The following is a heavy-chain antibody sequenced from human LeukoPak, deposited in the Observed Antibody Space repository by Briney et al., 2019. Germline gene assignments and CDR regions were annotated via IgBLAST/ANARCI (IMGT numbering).Heavy chain of an antibody. Sequence: PGRSLRLSCAASGFTFSSYAMHWVRQAPGKGLEWVAVISYDGSNKYYADSVKGRFTISRDNAKNTLFLQMNSLRAEDTAVYYCVLGMRNDYFDYWGQGTLVTVSS. CDR1: GFTFSSYA. CDR3: VLGMRNDYFDY. D-gene: IGHD7-27*01. CDR2: ISYDGSNK. J-gene: IGHJ4*02. V-gene: IGHV3-30-3*01.